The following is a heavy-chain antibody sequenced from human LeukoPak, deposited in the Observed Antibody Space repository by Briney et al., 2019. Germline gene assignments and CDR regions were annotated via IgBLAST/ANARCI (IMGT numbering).Heavy chain of an antibody. D-gene: IGHD4-17*01. J-gene: IGHJ4*02. CDR1: GFISDNYG. Sequence: GGSLRLSCAASGFISDNYGMSWVRQVPGEGLGWVSGINANGDRTGYADFVKGRFSISRDNAKNFLYLQMNSLRSEDTAFYYCAREGLGGDYDYWGQGTLVAVSS. CDR3: AREGLGGDYDY. CDR2: INANGDRT. V-gene: IGHV3-20*04.